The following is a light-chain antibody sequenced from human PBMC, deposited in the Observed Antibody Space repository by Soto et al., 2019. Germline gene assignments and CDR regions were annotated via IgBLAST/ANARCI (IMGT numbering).Light chain of an antibody. J-gene: IGKJ5*01. Sequence: DIQMTQSPSSLSASVGARVTITCRASQDISNYLNWYQQRPGKDPKLLIYDASKLERGVPPRFGGTRSGTHFTFAITSPQPDDVATDYDQQYDSLPITFGQGKRLQS. CDR3: QQYDSLPIT. CDR1: QDISNY. V-gene: IGKV1-33*01. CDR2: DAS.